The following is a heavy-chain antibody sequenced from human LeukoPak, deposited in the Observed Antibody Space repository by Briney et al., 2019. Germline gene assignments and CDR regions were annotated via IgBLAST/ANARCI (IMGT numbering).Heavy chain of an antibody. J-gene: IGHJ4*02. CDR2: IKQNGSEK. CDR3: AREVGICSGGSCYFRFDF. V-gene: IGHV3-7*01. D-gene: IGHD2-15*01. CDR1: GFTFSTYW. Sequence: GGSLRLSCAASGFTFSTYWMNWVRQAPGKGLEWAANIKQNGSEKYYVDSVKGRFTISRDNAKNSLYLQMDSLRAEDTAVYYCAREVGICSGGSCYFRFDFWGQGTLVTVSS.